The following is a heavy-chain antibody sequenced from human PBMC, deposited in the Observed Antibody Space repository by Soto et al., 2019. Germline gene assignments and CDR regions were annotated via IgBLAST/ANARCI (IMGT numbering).Heavy chain of an antibody. CDR2: INHTGGT. Sequence: SETLSLTCAVYGGSVNGYYWNWLRQPPGKGLEWIGEINHTGGTHYNPSLKSRVTMSVDTSKNQFSLRLSSVTAADTAIYYCATRITVFGLLIPPFDPWGQGTQVTVSS. D-gene: IGHD3-3*01. V-gene: IGHV4-34*01. CDR3: ATRITVFGLLIPPFDP. J-gene: IGHJ5*02. CDR1: GGSVNGYY.